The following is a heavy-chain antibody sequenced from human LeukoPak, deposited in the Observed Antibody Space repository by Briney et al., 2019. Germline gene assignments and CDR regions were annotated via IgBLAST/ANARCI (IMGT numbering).Heavy chain of an antibody. CDR1: GGSISSGDYY. J-gene: IGHJ4*02. CDR2: IYYSGST. CDR3: ARELGDY. Sequence: PSETLSLTCSVSGGSISSGDYYWTWIRQPPGKGLEWIGYIYYSGSTNYNPSLKSRVTMSVDTSKNQFSLKLSSVTAADTAVYYCARELGDYWGQGTLVTVSS. V-gene: IGHV4-61*08.